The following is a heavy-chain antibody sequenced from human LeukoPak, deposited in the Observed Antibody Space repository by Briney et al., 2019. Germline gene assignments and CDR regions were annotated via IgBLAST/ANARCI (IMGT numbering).Heavy chain of an antibody. J-gene: IGHJ4*02. Sequence: PGGSLRLSCAASGFTFSSYGMHWVRQAPGKGLEWVAFIRYDGSNKYYADSVKGRFTISRDNSKNTLYLQMNSLRAEDTAVYYCAKEAGYGSSGYPTDYFDYWGQGTLVTVSS. D-gene: IGHD3-22*01. V-gene: IGHV3-30*02. CDR1: GFTFSSYG. CDR2: IRYDGSNK. CDR3: AKEAGYGSSGYPTDYFDY.